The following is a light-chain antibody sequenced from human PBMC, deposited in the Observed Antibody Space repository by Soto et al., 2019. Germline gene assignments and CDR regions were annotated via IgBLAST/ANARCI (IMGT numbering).Light chain of an antibody. Sequence: QSVLTQPASVSGSPGQSITISCTGTSSDVGSYDLVSWYQHHPGTAPKLILYEVTKRPSGVSNRFSGSKSGNTASLTISWLQTEDDSHYYCCSYANGNTLLFGGGTKLTVL. J-gene: IGLJ2*01. CDR2: EVT. CDR3: CSYANGNTLL. V-gene: IGLV2-23*02. CDR1: SSDVGSYDL.